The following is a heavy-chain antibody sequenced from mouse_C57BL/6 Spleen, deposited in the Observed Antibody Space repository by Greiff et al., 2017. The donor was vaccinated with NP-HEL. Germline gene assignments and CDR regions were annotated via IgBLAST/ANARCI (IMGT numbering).Heavy chain of an antibody. Sequence: DVKLVESGGGLVKPGGSLKLSCAASGFTFSSYAMSWVRQTPEKRLEWVATISDGGSYTYYPANVKGRFTISRDNAKNNLYLQMSHMKSEDTAMYYCAREREELCYYEDWGQGTTRTVS. V-gene: IGHV5-4*01. J-gene: IGHJ2*01. CDR1: GFTFSSYA. CDR2: ISDGGSYT. CDR3: AREREELCYYED.